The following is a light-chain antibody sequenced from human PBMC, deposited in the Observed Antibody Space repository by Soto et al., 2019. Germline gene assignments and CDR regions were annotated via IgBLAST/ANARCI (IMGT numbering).Light chain of an antibody. J-gene: IGKJ4*02. Sequence: DIQMTQSPSSLSASVGDRVTISCRASHGISNYLAWYQHKSGKVPQLLIYAASTLQSGVPSRFSGSGSVTDFTLTISSLQPEDVASYYCQKYNSVPLTFGGGTKVMIK. CDR2: AAS. V-gene: IGKV1-27*01. CDR3: QKYNSVPLT. CDR1: HGISNY.